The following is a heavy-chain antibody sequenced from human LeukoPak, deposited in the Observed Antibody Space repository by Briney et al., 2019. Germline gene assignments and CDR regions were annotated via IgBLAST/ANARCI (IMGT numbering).Heavy chain of an antibody. CDR2: INPNSGGT. CDR1: GYTFTGYY. V-gene: IGHV1-2*06. J-gene: IGHJ4*02. D-gene: IGHD3-16*02. Sequence: ATVKVSCKASGYTFTGYYMHWVRQAPGQGLEWMGRINPNSGGTNYAQKFQGRVTMTRDTSISTAYMELSRLRSDDTAVYYCARLGGYVWGSYRETVDYWGQGTLVTVSS. CDR3: ARLGGYVWGSYRETVDY.